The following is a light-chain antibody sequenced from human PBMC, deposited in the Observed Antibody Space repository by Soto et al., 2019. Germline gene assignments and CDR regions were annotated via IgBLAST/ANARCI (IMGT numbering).Light chain of an antibody. CDR1: TGAVTSGYY. CDR2: STS. Sequence: QAVVTQEPSLTVSPGGTVTLTCASSTGAVTSGYYPNWFQQKPGQTPRALIYSTSNKHSWTPARFSGSLLGGKAALTLSGXXXXXXXXXYCLLYYGGAQLVFGGGTKLTV. V-gene: IGLV7-43*01. CDR3: LLYYGGAQLV. J-gene: IGLJ2*01.